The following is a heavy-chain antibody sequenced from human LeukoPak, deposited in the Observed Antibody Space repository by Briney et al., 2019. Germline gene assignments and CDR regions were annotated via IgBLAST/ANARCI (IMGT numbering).Heavy chain of an antibody. D-gene: IGHD5/OR15-5a*01. V-gene: IGHV3-23*01. CDR1: GFTFSSYA. J-gene: IGHJ3*02. CDR3: AKGTSVGAFDI. CDR2: ISRSDRGT. Sequence: GGSLRLSCAASGFTFSSYAMSWVRQAPGKGLEWVSGISRSDRGTYYADSVKGRFIISRDNSKNTLYLQMNSLRAEDTAVYYCAKGTSVGAFDIWGQGTMVTVSS.